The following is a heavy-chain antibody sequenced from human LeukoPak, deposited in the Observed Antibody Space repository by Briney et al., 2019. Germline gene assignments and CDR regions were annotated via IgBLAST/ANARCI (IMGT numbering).Heavy chain of an antibody. J-gene: IGHJ5*02. V-gene: IGHV1-2*02. CDR2: INPNSGDT. Sequence: ASVKVSCKASGYTFTGYHMHWVRQAPGQGLEWMVWINPNSGDTNYAQKFQGRVTMTRDTSISTAYMEVSRLRSDDTAVYYCARGAVEMASWFDPWGQGTLVTVSS. D-gene: IGHD5-24*01. CDR1: GYTFTGYH. CDR3: ARGAVEMASWFDP.